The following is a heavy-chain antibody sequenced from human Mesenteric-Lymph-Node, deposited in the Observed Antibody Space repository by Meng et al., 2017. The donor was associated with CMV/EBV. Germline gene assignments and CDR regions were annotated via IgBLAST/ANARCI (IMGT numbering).Heavy chain of an antibody. V-gene: IGHV4-34*01. J-gene: IGHJ5*02. CDR1: GGSFSGYY. D-gene: IGHD3-3*01. CDR2: INHSGST. Sequence: SETLSLTCAVYGGSFSGYYWSWIRQPPGKGLEWIGEINHSGSTNYNPSLKSRVTISVDTSKNQFSLKLSSVTAADTAVYYCARRLRFLEWLPLYDPWGQGTLVTVSS. CDR3: ARRLRFLEWLPLYDP.